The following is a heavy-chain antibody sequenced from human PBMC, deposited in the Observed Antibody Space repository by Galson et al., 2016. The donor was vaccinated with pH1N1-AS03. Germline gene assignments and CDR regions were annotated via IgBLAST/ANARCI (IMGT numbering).Heavy chain of an antibody. CDR2: ITSSGGSGPTI. Sequence: SLRLSCAAAGFTFSSYAMFWVRQAPGKGLEWISCITSSGGSGPTIYYADSVKGRFTISRDNAKNSLYLQMNSLRADDTAVYYCARGWYDIWTGYLVDPFDYWGQGALVTVSS. CDR1: GFTFSSYA. CDR3: ARGWYDIWTGYLVDPFDY. V-gene: IGHV3-48*03. J-gene: IGHJ4*02. D-gene: IGHD3-9*01.